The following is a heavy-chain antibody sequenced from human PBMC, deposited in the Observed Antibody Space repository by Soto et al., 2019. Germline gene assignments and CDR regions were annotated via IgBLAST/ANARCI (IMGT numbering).Heavy chain of an antibody. CDR1: GGSFSGYY. J-gene: IGHJ5*02. V-gene: IGHV4-34*01. D-gene: IGHD3-3*01. CDR2: INHSGST. CDR3: ARDRLYYDFWSGSDWFDP. Sequence: SETLSLTCAVYGGSFSGYYWSWIRQPPGKGLEWIGEINHSGSTNYNPSLKSRVTISVDTSKNQFSLKLSSVTAADTAVYYCARDRLYYDFWSGSDWFDPWGQGTLVTVSS.